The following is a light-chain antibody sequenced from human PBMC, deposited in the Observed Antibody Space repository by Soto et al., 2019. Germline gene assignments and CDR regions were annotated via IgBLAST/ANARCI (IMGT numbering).Light chain of an antibody. CDR1: QGFSSSY. V-gene: IGKV3-20*01. Sequence: EIVLTQSPGTLSLSPGERATLSCRASQGFSSSYLDWYQQKPGQAPRLLIYGASSRATGIPDRFSGSGSGTDFNLTISRLEPEDFAVYYCQQYGSSPWITFGQGKRLEIK. CDR2: GAS. J-gene: IGKJ5*01. CDR3: QQYGSSPWIT.